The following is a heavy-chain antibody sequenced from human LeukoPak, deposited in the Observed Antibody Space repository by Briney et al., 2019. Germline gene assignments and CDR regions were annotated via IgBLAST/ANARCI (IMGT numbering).Heavy chain of an antibody. CDR3: AKVGEHSGWYGGPGYFDY. Sequence: PGRSLRLSCAASGFTFSSYGMHWVRQAPGKGLEWVSAISGSGGSTYYADSVKGRFTISRDNSKNTLYLQMNSLRAEDTAVYYCAKVGEHSGWYGGPGYFDYCGQGTLVTVSS. V-gene: IGHV3-23*01. CDR1: GFTFSSYG. D-gene: IGHD6-19*01. J-gene: IGHJ4*02. CDR2: ISGSGGST.